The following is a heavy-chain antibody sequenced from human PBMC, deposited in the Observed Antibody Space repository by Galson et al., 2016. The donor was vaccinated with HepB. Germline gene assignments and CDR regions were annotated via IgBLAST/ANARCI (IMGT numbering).Heavy chain of an antibody. CDR3: AKVLPYSAGHGMDV. V-gene: IGHV3-23*01. J-gene: IGHJ6*01. Sequence: SLRLSCAASGFTFSNYAMSWIRQAPGKGLEWVSLISGGSTYYADSVKGRFTIPRDNSKNTLYLQMNTLRAEDTAVYYCAKVLPYSAGHGMDVRGQGTTVTVSS. CDR2: ISGGST. D-gene: IGHD6-13*01. CDR1: GFTFSNYA.